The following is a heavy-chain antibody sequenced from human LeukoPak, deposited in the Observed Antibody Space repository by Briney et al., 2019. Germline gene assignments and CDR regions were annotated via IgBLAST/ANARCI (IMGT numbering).Heavy chain of an antibody. CDR2: INHSGST. D-gene: IGHD6-19*01. CDR1: GGSFSCYY. Sequence: PSETLSLTCAVYGGSFSCYYWSWIRQPPGKGLEWIGEINHSGSTNYNPSLKSRVTISVDTSKNQFSLKLSSVTAADTAVYYCARGHRGWCFGWFDPWGQGTLVTVSS. V-gene: IGHV4-34*01. CDR3: ARGHRGWCFGWFDP. J-gene: IGHJ5*02.